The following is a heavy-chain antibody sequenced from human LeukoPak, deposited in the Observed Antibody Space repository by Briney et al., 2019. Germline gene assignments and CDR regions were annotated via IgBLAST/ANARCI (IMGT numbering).Heavy chain of an antibody. J-gene: IGHJ4*02. D-gene: IGHD2-8*02. Sequence: GGSLRLSCAASGFTFSDYYMSWIRQAPGKGLEWVSYISSSGSTIYYADSVKGRFTISRDNAKNSLYLQMNSLRAEDTAVYYCTREYWPYYFDYWGQGTLVTVSS. CDR2: ISSSGSTI. CDR3: TREYWPYYFDY. V-gene: IGHV3-11*04. CDR1: GFTFSDYY.